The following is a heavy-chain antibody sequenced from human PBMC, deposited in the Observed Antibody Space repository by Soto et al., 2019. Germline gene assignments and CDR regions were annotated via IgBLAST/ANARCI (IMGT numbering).Heavy chain of an antibody. D-gene: IGHD6-13*01. CDR2: IVPLFGSA. V-gene: IGHV1-69*13. CDR3: ARVVXLNVGLAARYNYYAMDV. Sequence: SVKVSCKASGGTFSNYAINWVRQAPGQGLEWMGGIVPLFGSANYAQKFQGRVTITADESTTTAYMELSSLTSEDTAVYYCARVVXLNVGLAARYNYYAMDVWGQGTMVTVSS. CDR1: GGTFSNYA. J-gene: IGHJ6*02.